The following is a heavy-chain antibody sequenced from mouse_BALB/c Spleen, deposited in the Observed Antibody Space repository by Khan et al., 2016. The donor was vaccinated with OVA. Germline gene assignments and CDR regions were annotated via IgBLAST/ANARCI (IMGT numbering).Heavy chain of an antibody. V-gene: IGHV2-9*02. CDR2: ILAGGST. J-gene: IGHJ2*01. D-gene: IGHD1-3*01. CDR1: GFSLTSYC. Sequence: QVQLQQSGPGLVAPSQSLSITCTVSGFSLTSYCVHLVRPPPGKGLEWLGVILAGGSTNYNSALMSRLSISKDNSKSQVFLKMNSLQTDDTAMYYCARLEDIWGQGTTLTVSS. CDR3: ARLEDI.